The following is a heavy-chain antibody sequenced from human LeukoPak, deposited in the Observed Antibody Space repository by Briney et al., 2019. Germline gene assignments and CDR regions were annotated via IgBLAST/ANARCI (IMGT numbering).Heavy chain of an antibody. CDR1: GFTFDNYR. J-gene: IGHJ5*02. CDR3: ARGETAQFDP. Sequence: GGSLRLSCAASGFTFDNYRMSWVRQAPGKGLEWVSTVNADGGNTYYADSVKGRFTISRDNAKNSLYLQMNSLRAEDTAVYYCARGETAQFDPWGQGTLVTVSS. V-gene: IGHV3-21*01. D-gene: IGHD1-14*01. CDR2: VNADGGNT.